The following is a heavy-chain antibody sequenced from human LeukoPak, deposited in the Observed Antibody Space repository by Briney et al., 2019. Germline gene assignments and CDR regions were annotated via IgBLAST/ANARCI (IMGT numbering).Heavy chain of an antibody. Sequence: PGGSLRLSCGASGFTFSNYWMSWVRQAPGKGLEWVINISQDGSGKNYADSVEGRFTISRDNAKNSLYLQMNSLRAEDTALYYCTKSRAPDYGDSPHYFDYWGQGTLVTVSS. D-gene: IGHD4-17*01. CDR1: GFTFSNYW. CDR2: ISQDGSGK. V-gene: IGHV3-7*03. CDR3: TKSRAPDYGDSPHYFDY. J-gene: IGHJ4*02.